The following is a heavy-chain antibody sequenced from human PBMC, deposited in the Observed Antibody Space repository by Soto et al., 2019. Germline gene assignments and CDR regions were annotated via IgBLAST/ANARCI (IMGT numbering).Heavy chain of an antibody. CDR3: ATGSLCSYYSSPYFSFDN. J-gene: IGHJ4*02. Sequence: GGSLRLSCAASGFTFSSYAMSWVRQTPGKGLEWVSAIGDSGVSTYHADSVKGRFTISRDNSNSTLFLQMNSLRAEDTSVSSSATGSLCSYYSSPYFSFDNWGQGTLVTVSS. CDR1: GFTFSSYA. D-gene: IGHD3-10*01. V-gene: IGHV3-23*01. CDR2: IGDSGVST.